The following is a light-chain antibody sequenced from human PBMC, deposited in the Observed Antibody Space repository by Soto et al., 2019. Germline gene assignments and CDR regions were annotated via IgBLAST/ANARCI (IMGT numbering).Light chain of an antibody. CDR1: QSLLYNDTYNY. J-gene: IGKJ5*01. CDR2: FGS. Sequence: IVMTQSPLTLPVTPGEPASISCRSSQSLLYNDTYNYLDWYVQKPGQSPPLLIYFGSNRAPGVPDRFSGSGSGTDFTLKINRVEAEDVGTYYCMQALQSLTFGQGTRLEIK. CDR3: MQALQSLT. V-gene: IGKV2-28*01.